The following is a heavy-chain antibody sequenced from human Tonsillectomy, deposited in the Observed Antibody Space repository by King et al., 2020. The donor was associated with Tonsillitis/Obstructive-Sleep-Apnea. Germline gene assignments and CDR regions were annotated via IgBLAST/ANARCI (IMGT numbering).Heavy chain of an antibody. CDR1: GFTFSSYG. CDR2: ISYDGSNK. V-gene: IGHV3-30*18. D-gene: IGHD3-10*01. J-gene: IGHJ6*02. CDR3: AKDQGGSVNPSDYYYYGMDV. Sequence: VQLVESGGGVVQPGRSLRLSCAASGFTFSSYGMHWVRQAPGKGLEWVAVISYDGSNKYYAESVKGRFTISRDNSKNTLYLQMNSLRAEDTAVYYCAKDQGGSVNPSDYYYYGMDVCGQGTTVTVSS.